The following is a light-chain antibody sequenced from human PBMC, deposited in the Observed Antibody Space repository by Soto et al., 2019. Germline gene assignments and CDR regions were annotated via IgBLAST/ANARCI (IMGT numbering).Light chain of an antibody. CDR3: QQYGSSPWT. V-gene: IGKV3-20*01. Sequence: EIVMTQSPATLSVSPGERATLSCRASQSISSNLAWYQQKPGQAPRLLIYGASYRAAGIPDRFSGSGSGTDFTLTISRLEPEDFALYYCQQYGSSPWTFGQGTKV. CDR1: QSISSN. J-gene: IGKJ1*01. CDR2: GAS.